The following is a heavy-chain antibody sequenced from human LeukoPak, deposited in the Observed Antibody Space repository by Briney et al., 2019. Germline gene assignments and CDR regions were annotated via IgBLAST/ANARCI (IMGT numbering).Heavy chain of an antibody. D-gene: IGHD3-22*01. CDR3: AKDLVYYDSSGYPSAFDI. CDR1: GFTFSSYD. V-gene: IGHV3-23*01. CDR2: ISGSGGST. Sequence: GGTLRLSCAASGFTFSSYDMSWVRQAPGKGLEWVSAISGSGGSTYYADSVKGRFTISRDNSKNTLYLQMNSLRAEDTAVYYCAKDLVYYDSSGYPSAFDIWGQGTMVTVSS. J-gene: IGHJ3*02.